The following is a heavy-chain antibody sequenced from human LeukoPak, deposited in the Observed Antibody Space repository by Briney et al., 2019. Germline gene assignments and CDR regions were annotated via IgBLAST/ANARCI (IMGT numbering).Heavy chain of an antibody. Sequence: GGSLRLSCAASGFSFSNNNMNWARLAPGKGLEWVSSITSSGSLVFYADSVKGRFTISRDNADNSLYLQMSSLRAEDTAVYFCARDPYSGAYGSDYYYYMDVWGKGTTVTVSS. CDR1: GFSFSNNN. V-gene: IGHV3-21*01. D-gene: IGHD1-26*01. CDR3: ARDPYSGAYGSDYYYYMDV. CDR2: ITSSGSLV. J-gene: IGHJ6*03.